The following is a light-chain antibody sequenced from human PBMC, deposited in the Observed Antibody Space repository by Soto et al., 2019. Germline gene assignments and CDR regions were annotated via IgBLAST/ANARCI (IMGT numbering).Light chain of an antibody. CDR1: SSDVGGYNY. CDR2: EVS. Sequence: QSVLTQPASVSGSPGQSITISCTGTSSDVGGYNYVSWYQQHPGKAPKVMIYEVSNRPSGVSNRFSASKSGKTASLTISGLQAEDEADYYCSSYTSSSTWVFGGWTKVTV. V-gene: IGLV2-14*01. J-gene: IGLJ3*02. CDR3: SSYTSSSTWV.